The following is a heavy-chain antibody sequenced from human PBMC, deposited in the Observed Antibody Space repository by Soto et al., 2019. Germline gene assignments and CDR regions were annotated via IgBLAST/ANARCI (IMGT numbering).Heavy chain of an antibody. CDR3: SRSYWYSSGWRFDY. CDR2: IRSNSYGGTR. V-gene: IGHV3-49*03. CDR1: GFTFGDYA. D-gene: IGHD6-19*01. J-gene: IGHJ4*02. Sequence: GGSLRLSCTTSGFTFGDYAMSWFRQAPGKGLEWVGLIRSNSYGGTREYAASVKGRFTISRDDTTKIAYLEMNSLKTEDTALYYCSRSYWYSSGWRFDYWGLGTLVTVS.